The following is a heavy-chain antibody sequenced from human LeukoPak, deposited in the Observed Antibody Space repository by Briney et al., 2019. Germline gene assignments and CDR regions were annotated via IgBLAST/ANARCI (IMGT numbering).Heavy chain of an antibody. D-gene: IGHD3-9*01. J-gene: IGHJ4*02. Sequence: SETLSLTCSVSGGPIISGNHIWTWIRQPPGKALEWIGHISQSGNTYFNPSLNSRVTISRDRSRNQFSLKVRSMTVADTAVYYCAREYQAGDDILTGFKRHFDYWGQGILVTASS. CDR1: GGPIISGNHI. CDR2: ISQSGNT. CDR3: AREYQAGDDILTGFKRHFDY. V-gene: IGHV4-30-2*01.